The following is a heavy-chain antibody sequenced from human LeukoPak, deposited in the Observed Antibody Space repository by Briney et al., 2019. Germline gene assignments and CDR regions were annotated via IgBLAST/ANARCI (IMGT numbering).Heavy chain of an antibody. CDR2: ISGSSSHT. D-gene: IGHD6-13*01. J-gene: IGHJ4*02. CDR3: ARVGSIAAAGTPDY. Sequence: KPGGSLRLSCAASGFTFSDYYMSWIRRAPGKGLEWVSYISGSSSHTEYADSVKGRFTISRDNAKNSLSLQVNSLRADDTAVYYCARVGSIAAAGTPDYWGQGTLVTVSS. CDR1: GFTFSDYY. V-gene: IGHV3-11*06.